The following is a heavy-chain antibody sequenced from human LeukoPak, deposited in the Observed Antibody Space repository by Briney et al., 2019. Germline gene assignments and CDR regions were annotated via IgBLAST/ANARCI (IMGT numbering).Heavy chain of an antibody. CDR1: GGSISSSSYY. D-gene: IGHD6-13*01. CDR3: ARDPFYSSSWFYYYYYMDV. Sequence: PSETLSLTCTVSGGSISSSSYYWGWIRQPPGKGLEWIGSIYYSGSTYYNPSLKSRVTISVDTSKNQFSLKLSSVTAADAAVYYCARDPFYSSSWFYYYYYMDVWGKGTTVTVSS. V-gene: IGHV4-39*07. J-gene: IGHJ6*03. CDR2: IYYSGST.